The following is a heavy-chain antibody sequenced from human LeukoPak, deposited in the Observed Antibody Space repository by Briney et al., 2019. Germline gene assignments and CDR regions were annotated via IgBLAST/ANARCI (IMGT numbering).Heavy chain of an antibody. CDR2: IYHSGST. CDR1: GGSISSGGYY. Sequence: SETLSLTCTVSGGSISSGGYYWSWIRQPPGKGLEWIGYIYHSGSTYYSPSLKSRVTISVDRSKNQFSLKLSSVTAADTAVYYCARDRYDFWSGYYTGIAYWGQGTLVTVSS. CDR3: ARDRYDFWSGYYTGIAY. D-gene: IGHD3-3*01. J-gene: IGHJ4*02. V-gene: IGHV4-30-2*01.